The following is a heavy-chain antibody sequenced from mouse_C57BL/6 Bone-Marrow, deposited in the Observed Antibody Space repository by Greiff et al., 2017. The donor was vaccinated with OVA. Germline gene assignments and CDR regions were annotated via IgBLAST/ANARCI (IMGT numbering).Heavy chain of an antibody. V-gene: IGHV1-63*01. D-gene: IGHD2-1*01. Sequence: VQLQQSGAELVRPGTSVTMSCKASGYTFTNYWIGWAKQRPGHGLEWIGDIYPGGGYTNYNEKFKGKATLTADKSSSTAYMQFSSLTSEDSAIYYCARNGNWGYFDVWGTGTTVTVSS. J-gene: IGHJ1*03. CDR2: IYPGGGYT. CDR3: ARNGNWGYFDV. CDR1: GYTFTNYW.